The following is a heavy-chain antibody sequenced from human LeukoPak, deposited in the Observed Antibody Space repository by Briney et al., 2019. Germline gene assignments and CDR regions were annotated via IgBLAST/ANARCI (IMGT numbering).Heavy chain of an antibody. CDR2: INHSGST. J-gene: IGHJ6*04. Sequence: SETLSLTCAVYGGSFSGYYWSWTRQPPGKGLEWVGEINHSGSTNYNPSLKSRVTISVDTSKNQFSLKLSSVTAADTAVYYCARPHLRRDYYYYYGMDVWGKGTTVTVSS. V-gene: IGHV4-34*01. CDR1: GGSFSGYY. CDR3: ARPHLRRDYYYYYGMDV.